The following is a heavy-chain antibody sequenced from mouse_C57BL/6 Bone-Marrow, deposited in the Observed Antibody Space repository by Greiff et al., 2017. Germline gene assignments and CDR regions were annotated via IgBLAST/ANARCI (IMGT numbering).Heavy chain of an antibody. CDR3: ARAGPLGRSFDY. V-gene: IGHV1-55*01. D-gene: IGHD4-1*01. J-gene: IGHJ2*01. CDR1: GYTFTSYW. Sequence: VQLQQPGAELVKPGASVKMSCKASGYTFTSYWITWVKQRPGQGLEWIGDIYPTSGRTNYNEKFKSKAILTVDTSSNTAYMQLSSLPSEDSAVCYCARAGPLGRSFDYWGQGTTLTVSS. CDR2: IYPTSGRT.